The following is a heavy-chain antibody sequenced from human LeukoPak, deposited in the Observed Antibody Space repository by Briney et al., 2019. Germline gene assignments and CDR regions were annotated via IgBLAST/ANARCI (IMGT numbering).Heavy chain of an antibody. D-gene: IGHD4-17*01. CDR1: GFTFSNAW. Sequence: GGSLRLSCAASGFTFSNAWMSWVRQAPGKGLEWVGRIKSKTDGGTTDYAAPVKGRFTISRDDSKNTLYLQMNSLKTEDTAVYYCTSRYGDYVSDGFRGSDYWGQGTLVTVSS. V-gene: IGHV3-15*01. J-gene: IGHJ4*02. CDR2: IKSKTDGGTT. CDR3: TSRYGDYVSDGFRGSDY.